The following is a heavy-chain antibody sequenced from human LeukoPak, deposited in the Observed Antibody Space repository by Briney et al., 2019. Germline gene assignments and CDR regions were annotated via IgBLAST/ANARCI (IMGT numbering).Heavy chain of an antibody. V-gene: IGHV1-18*01. CDR1: GYXFSSYG. CDR2: ISAYNGNT. Sequence: GASVKVSCKASGYXFSSYGISWVRQAPGQSLEWMGWISAYNGNTNYAQKFQDRVTMTTDTSTSTAYMELRSLRSDDTAVYYCARDHSYGGKELAYWGQGTLVTVSS. D-gene: IGHD4-23*01. J-gene: IGHJ4*02. CDR3: ARDHSYGGKELAY.